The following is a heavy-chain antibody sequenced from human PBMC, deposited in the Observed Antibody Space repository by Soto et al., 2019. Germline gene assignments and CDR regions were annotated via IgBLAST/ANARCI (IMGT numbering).Heavy chain of an antibody. CDR3: ARDHGYDSSGYDNVIDY. V-gene: IGHV3-33*01. CDR1: GFTFISYG. Sequence: QVQLVESGGGVVQPGRSLRLSCAASGFTFISYGMHWVRQAPGKGLEWVAVIWYDGSNKYYADSVKGRFTISRDNSNNPLYLQMNSLRAEDTAVYYCARDHGYDSSGYDNVIDYWGQGTLVTVSS. J-gene: IGHJ4*02. D-gene: IGHD3-22*01. CDR2: IWYDGSNK.